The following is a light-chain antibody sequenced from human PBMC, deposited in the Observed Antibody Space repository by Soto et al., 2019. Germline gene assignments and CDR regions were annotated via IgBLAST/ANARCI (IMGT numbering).Light chain of an antibody. V-gene: IGLV2-8*01. J-gene: IGLJ2*01. CDR1: DNDVGRYDY. CDR3: MSYVGGNSVA. Sequence: QSALTQPPSASGSPGMSVTLSCSGTDNDVGRYDYVSWYQQHPGKAPKLLIYEVSKRPSGVPDRFSASKSGNTASLTVSGLQGEDEADYYCMSYVGGNSVAFGGGNKLTVL. CDR2: EVS.